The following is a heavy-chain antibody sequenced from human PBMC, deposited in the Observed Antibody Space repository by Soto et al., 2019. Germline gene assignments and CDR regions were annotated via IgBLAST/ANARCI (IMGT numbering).Heavy chain of an antibody. V-gene: IGHV4-39*01. CDR1: GASISMDEDH. CDR2: VKSSGT. CDR3: VRLGDS. Sequence: SETLSLACTGAGASISMDEDHWGWIRQPPGKGLEWIGSVKSSGTYYNPSLRSRITVSVDTSNNQFSLNLRSVTVADTATYYCVRLGDSWGQGALVTVSS. D-gene: IGHD3-10*01. J-gene: IGHJ4*02.